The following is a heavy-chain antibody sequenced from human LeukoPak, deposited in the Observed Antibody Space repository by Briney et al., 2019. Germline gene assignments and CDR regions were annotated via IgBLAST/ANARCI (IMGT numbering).Heavy chain of an antibody. J-gene: IGHJ1*01. CDR2: ISFDGSSD. V-gene: IGHV3-30-3*01. D-gene: IGHD4/OR15-4a*01. CDR1: GVTFSTNA. Sequence: GGSLRLSCAASGVTFSTNAMHWVRQAPGKGLEWMAVISFDGSSDTYADPVEGRFTISRDNSKNTLYLQMNSLRNDDTAGYYWSRDGANDLFKGGAYFLDWGQGALVTVSS. CDR3: SRDGANDLFKGGAYFLD.